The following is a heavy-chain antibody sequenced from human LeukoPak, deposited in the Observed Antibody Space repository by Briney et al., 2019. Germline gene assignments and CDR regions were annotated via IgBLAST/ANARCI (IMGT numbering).Heavy chain of an antibody. Sequence: GGSLRLSCAASGFTFSSYAMTWVRLAPGKGLEWVSTISGSGGNVYCADSVKGRFTISRDNSKNTLYLQMNSLRVEDTAVYYCAKTPRYCSSNTCYAGYFQHWGQGTLVTVSS. D-gene: IGHD2-2*01. CDR2: ISGSGGNV. J-gene: IGHJ1*01. CDR3: AKTPRYCSSNTCYAGYFQH. CDR1: GFTFSSYA. V-gene: IGHV3-23*01.